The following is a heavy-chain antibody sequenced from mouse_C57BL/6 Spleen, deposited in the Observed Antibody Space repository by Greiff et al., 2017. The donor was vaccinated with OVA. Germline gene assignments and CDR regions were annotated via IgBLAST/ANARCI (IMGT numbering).Heavy chain of an antibody. V-gene: IGHV2-2*01. Sequence: VQLQQSGPGLVQPSQSLSITCTVSGFSLTSYGVHWVRQSPGKGLEWLGVIWSGGSTDYNAAFISRLSISKDNSKSQVFFKMNSLQADDTAIYYCASPIYYGNPYAMDYWGQGTSVTVSS. CDR2: IWSGGST. J-gene: IGHJ4*01. CDR3: ASPIYYGNPYAMDY. D-gene: IGHD2-1*01. CDR1: GFSLTSYG.